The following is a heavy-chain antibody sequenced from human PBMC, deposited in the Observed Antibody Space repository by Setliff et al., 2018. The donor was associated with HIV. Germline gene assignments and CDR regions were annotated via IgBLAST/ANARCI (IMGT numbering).Heavy chain of an antibody. D-gene: IGHD3-22*01. CDR3: ARGPASGDYSYYFDY. J-gene: IGHJ4*02. CDR2: MKSKTDGGTT. CDR1: GFTFSNAW. V-gene: IGHV3-15*07. Sequence: GGSLRLSCAASGFTFSNAWMNWVRQAPGKGLEWVGRMKSKTDGGTTDYAAPVKGRFTISRDDSKNALYLQMNSLKTDDTAVYYCARGPASGDYSYYFDYWGQGTLVTVSS.